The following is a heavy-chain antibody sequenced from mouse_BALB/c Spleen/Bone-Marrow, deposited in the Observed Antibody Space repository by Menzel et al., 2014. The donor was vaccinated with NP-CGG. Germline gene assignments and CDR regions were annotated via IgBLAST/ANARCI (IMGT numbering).Heavy chain of an antibody. J-gene: IGHJ1*01. Sequence: VQLKESGGGLVKPGGSLKLSCAASGFTFSDYYMYWVRQTPEKRLEWVATISDGGSYTYYPDSVKGRFTISRDNAKNNLYLQMTSLKSEDTAIYYCARDSYYYGSSYWYFDVWGAGTTVTVSS. CDR3: ARDSYYYGSSYWYFDV. CDR2: ISDGGSYT. V-gene: IGHV5-4*02. CDR1: GFTFSDYY. D-gene: IGHD1-1*01.